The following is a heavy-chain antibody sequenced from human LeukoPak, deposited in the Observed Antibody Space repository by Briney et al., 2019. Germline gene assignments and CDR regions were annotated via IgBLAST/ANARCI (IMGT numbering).Heavy chain of an antibody. V-gene: IGHV1-18*04. Sequence: GASVKVSCKASGYTFTSYYMHWVRQAPGQGLEWMGWISAYNGNTNYAQKLQGRVTMTTDTSTSTAYMELRSLRSDDTAVYYCARDGSSGWYGDYWGQGTLVTVSS. CDR1: GYTFTSYY. D-gene: IGHD6-19*01. J-gene: IGHJ4*02. CDR2: ISAYNGNT. CDR3: ARDGSSGWYGDY.